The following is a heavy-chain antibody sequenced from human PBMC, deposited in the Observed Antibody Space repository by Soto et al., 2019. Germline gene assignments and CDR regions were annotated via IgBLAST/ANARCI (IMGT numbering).Heavy chain of an antibody. CDR2: INPNSGGT. Sequence: ASVKVSCKASGYTFTGYYMHWVRQAPGQGLEWMGWINPNSGGTNYAQRFQGRVTMIRDTSISTAYMELSRLRSDDTAVYYCARGPNVLRFLEWSHYYYFYCFDDWGQGPTVPVP. V-gene: IGHV1-2*02. J-gene: IGHJ6*02. CDR3: ARGPNVLRFLEWSHYYYFYCFDD. D-gene: IGHD3-3*01. CDR1: GYTFTGYY.